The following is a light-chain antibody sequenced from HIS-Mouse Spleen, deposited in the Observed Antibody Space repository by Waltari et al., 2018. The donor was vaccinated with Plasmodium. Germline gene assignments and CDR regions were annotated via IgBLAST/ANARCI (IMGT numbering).Light chain of an antibody. CDR1: NVGSY. V-gene: IGLV3-10*01. CDR3: YSTDSSGNHRV. Sequence: VLTQPPSSSASPGESARLTCTLPSDINVGSYNIYCYQQKSGQAPVLVIYEDSKRPSGIPERFSGSSAGTMATLTISGAQVEDEADYYCYSTDSSGNHRVFGGGTKLTVL. J-gene: IGLJ3*02. CDR2: EDS.